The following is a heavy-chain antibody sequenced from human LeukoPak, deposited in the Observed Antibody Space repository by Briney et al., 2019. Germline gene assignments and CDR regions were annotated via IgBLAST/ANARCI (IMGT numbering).Heavy chain of an antibody. D-gene: IGHD6-19*01. J-gene: IGHJ5*02. Sequence: GASVKLSCKTSGYTFSGYHIHWMRQAPGQGLEWIGLIDPYSGGTHFAEKFQGRVTLTRDTSITTLYMELTNLKSDDTSIYFCARDVVAVDSNWFDPWGQGTLVTVSS. CDR3: ARDVVAVDSNWFDP. CDR2: IDPYSGGT. V-gene: IGHV1-2*02. CDR1: GYTFSGYH.